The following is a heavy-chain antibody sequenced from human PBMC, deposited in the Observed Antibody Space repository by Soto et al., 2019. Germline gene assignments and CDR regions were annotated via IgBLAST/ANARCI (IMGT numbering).Heavy chain of an antibody. V-gene: IGHV1-18*01. D-gene: IGHD3-3*01. J-gene: IGHJ6*02. CDR1: GYTFTSYG. Sequence: ASVKVSCKASGYTFTSYGISWVRQAPGQGLEWMGWISAYNGNTNYAQKLQGRVNMTTDTSTSTAYMELRSLRSDEAAVYYCARDQEDFWRVGYYYYYGMDVWGQGTTVTVSS. CDR2: ISAYNGNT. CDR3: ARDQEDFWRVGYYYYYGMDV.